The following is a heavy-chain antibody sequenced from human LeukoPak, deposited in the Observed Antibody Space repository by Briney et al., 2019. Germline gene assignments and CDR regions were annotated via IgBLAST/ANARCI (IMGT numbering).Heavy chain of an antibody. D-gene: IGHD5-24*01. J-gene: IGHJ3*02. CDR1: GFTFSSYS. CDR2: ISSSSSYI. CDR3: ARAEMTHAFDI. Sequence: GGSLRLSCAASGFTFSSYSMNWVRQAPGKGLEWVSSISSSSSYIYYADSVKGRFTISRDNAKNSLYLQMNSLRAEDTAVYYCARAEMTHAFDIWGQGTMVTVSS. V-gene: IGHV3-21*01.